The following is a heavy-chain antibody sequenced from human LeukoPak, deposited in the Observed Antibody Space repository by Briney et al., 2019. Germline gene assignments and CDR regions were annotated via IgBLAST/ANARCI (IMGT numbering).Heavy chain of an antibody. CDR3: ARPSRDPYYYYYMDV. CDR1: GYTFTSYY. CDR2: INPSGGST. Sequence: ASVKVSCKASGYTFTSYYMHWVRQAPGQGLEWMGIINPSGGSTSYAQKFQGRVTMTRDTSTSTVYMELSSLRSEDTAVYYCARPSRDPYYYYYMDVWGKGTTVTVSS. J-gene: IGHJ6*03. V-gene: IGHV1-46*01.